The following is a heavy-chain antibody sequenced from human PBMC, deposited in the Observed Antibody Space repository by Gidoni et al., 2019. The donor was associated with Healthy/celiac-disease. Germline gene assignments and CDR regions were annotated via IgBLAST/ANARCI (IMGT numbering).Heavy chain of an antibody. J-gene: IGHJ5*02. Sequence: QVQPVESGGGGVLPGRYMSITCAPSRVPICSYAMHWVRQVTGKGLEWVAVRSYDGSNKYYADSVKGRFTISRDNSKNTLYLQMNSLRAEDTAVYYCAREDSSGWHNWFDPWGQGTLVTVSS. D-gene: IGHD6-19*01. CDR2: RSYDGSNK. CDR3: AREDSSGWHNWFDP. V-gene: IGHV3-30*04. CDR1: RVPICSYA.